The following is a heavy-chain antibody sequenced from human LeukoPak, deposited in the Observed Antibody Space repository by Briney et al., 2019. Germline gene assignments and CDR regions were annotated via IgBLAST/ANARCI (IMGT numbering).Heavy chain of an antibody. V-gene: IGHV3-23*01. Sequence: GGSLRLSCAAAGFTFSSYAMTWVRQAPGKGPEWVSTISSSGGSTYYADSVKGRFTISRDNSKNTLYLQMNSLRAEDTAVYYCAKDRRGGPRFDYWGQGTLVTVSS. CDR1: GFTFSSYA. CDR3: AKDRRGGPRFDY. D-gene: IGHD3-10*01. CDR2: ISSSGGST. J-gene: IGHJ4*02.